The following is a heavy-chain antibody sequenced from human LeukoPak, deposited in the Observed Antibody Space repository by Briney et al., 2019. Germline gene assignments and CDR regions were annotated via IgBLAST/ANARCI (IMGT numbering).Heavy chain of an antibody. Sequence: HPGGSLRLSCAASGFTFSSYWMSWVRQAPGKGLEWVANIKQDGSEKYYVDSVKGRFTISRDNAKNSLYLQMNSLRAEDTAVYYCARDSSRWKQPVDYWGQGTLVTVSS. CDR3: ARDSSRWKQPVDY. CDR2: IKQDGSEK. J-gene: IGHJ4*02. V-gene: IGHV3-7*01. D-gene: IGHD4-23*01. CDR1: GFTFSSYW.